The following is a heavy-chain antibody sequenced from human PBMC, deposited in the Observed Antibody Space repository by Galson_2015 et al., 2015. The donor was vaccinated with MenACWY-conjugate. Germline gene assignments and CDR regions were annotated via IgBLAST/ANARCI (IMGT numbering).Heavy chain of an antibody. J-gene: IGHJ4*02. CDR2: INPNSGDT. CDR3: ARGGLYGSSWSTFDS. CDR1: GYSFTGYN. D-gene: IGHD6-13*01. V-gene: IGHV1-2*04. Sequence: SVKVSCKASGYSFTGYNIHRVRQAPGQGLEWLGWINPNSGDTNYAQKFQGWVTMTRDTSTSTVYMELSRLRSDDTAVYYCARGGLYGSSWSTFDSWGQGTLVTVSS.